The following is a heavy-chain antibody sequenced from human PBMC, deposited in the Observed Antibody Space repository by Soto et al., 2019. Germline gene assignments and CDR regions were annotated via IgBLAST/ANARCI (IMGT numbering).Heavy chain of an antibody. CDR2: ISYDGSNK. Sequence: QVQLVESGGGVVQPGRSLRLSCAASGFTFSSYAMHWVRQAPGKGLEWVAVISYDGSNKYYADSEKGRFTISRDNSKNTLYLQMNSLRAEDTAVYYCARGEGYSSSWYLSPDFDYWGQGTLVTVSS. V-gene: IGHV3-30-3*01. CDR3: ARGEGYSSSWYLSPDFDY. J-gene: IGHJ4*02. CDR1: GFTFSSYA. D-gene: IGHD6-13*01.